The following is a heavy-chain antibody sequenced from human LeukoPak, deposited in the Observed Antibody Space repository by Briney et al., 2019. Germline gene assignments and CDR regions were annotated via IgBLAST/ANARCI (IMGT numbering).Heavy chain of an antibody. CDR1: GDTISSNSAT. CDR3: AGGNSGNIEY. V-gene: IGHV6-1*01. D-gene: IGHD5-12*01. J-gene: IGHJ4*02. CDR2: TYYRSKWFN. Sequence: SQTLSLTCAISGDTISSNSATWNWIRQSPSRGLDWLGRTYYRSKWFNNYAVSVKSRISIKPDTSKNQFSLQLISVTPEDTAVYYCAGGNSGNIEYWGQGTLVTVSS.